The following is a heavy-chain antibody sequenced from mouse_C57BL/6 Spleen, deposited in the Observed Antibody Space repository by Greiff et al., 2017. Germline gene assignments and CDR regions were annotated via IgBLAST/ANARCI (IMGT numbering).Heavy chain of an antibody. Sequence: QVQLKESGAELVKPGASVKISCKASGYAFSSYWMNWVKQRPGKGLEWIGQIYPGDGDTNYNGKFKGKATLTADKSSSTAYMQLSSLTSEDSAVYFCARSELRGREFAYWGQGTLVTVSA. J-gene: IGHJ3*01. V-gene: IGHV1-80*01. CDR1: GYAFSSYW. CDR2: IYPGDGDT. D-gene: IGHD3-2*02. CDR3: ARSELRGREFAY.